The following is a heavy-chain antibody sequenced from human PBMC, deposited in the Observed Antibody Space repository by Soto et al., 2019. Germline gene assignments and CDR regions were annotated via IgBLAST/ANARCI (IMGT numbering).Heavy chain of an antibody. Sequence: QVQLVQSGAEVKKPGSSVKVSCKASGGIFSTYAISWLRRAPGQGLEWMGGIIPIFGTPNYAQRFQGRVTIIEDESTSTAYMELSRLRSEDTAVYYCARDRDDYGSGNYYNRIDFWGQGTLVTVSS. CDR2: IIPIFGTP. D-gene: IGHD3-10*01. V-gene: IGHV1-69*01. CDR3: ARDRDDYGSGNYYNRIDF. CDR1: GGIFSTYA. J-gene: IGHJ4*02.